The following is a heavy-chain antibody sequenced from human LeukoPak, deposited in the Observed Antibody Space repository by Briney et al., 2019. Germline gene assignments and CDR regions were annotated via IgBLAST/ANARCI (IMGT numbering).Heavy chain of an antibody. V-gene: IGHV3-66*02. D-gene: IGHD7-27*01. CDR2: IKSGSNT. Sequence: GGSLRLSCAASGFTFSRYSMNWVRQAPGKGLEWVSIIKSGSNTDYADSVKGRFAISRDNSKNTVYLQMNSLRIEDTAVYYCVNLPGGGQWGQGTLVTVSS. CDR3: VNLPGGGQ. CDR1: GFTFSRYS. J-gene: IGHJ4*02.